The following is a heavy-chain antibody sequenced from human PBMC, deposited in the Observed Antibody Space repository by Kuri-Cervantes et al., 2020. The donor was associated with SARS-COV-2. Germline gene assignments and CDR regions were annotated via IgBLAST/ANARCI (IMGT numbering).Heavy chain of an antibody. V-gene: IGHV4-34*01. CDR3: ARGSYDFWSGFYTGCWFDP. CDR2: INHSGST. J-gene: IGHJ5*02. D-gene: IGHD3-3*01. Sequence: SQTLSLTCAVYGGSFSGYYWSWIRQPPGKGLEWIGEINHSGSTNYHPSLKSRVTMSVDTSKNQFSLKLSSVTAADTAVYYCARGSYDFWSGFYTGCWFDPWGQGTLVTVSS. CDR1: GGSFSGYY.